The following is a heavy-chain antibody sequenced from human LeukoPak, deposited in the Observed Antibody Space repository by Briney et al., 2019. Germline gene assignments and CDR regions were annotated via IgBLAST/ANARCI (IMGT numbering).Heavy chain of an antibody. Sequence: GGSLRLSCAASGFTFSNYWMSWVRQAPGKGLEWVANIKEDGSEKYYADSVKGRFTISRDNARNSLYLQMNSLRAEDTAVYYCASGRHLGYWGQGTLVAVSS. J-gene: IGHJ4*02. CDR3: ASGRHLGY. V-gene: IGHV3-7*01. CDR2: IKEDGSEK. CDR1: GFTFSNYW. D-gene: IGHD7-27*01.